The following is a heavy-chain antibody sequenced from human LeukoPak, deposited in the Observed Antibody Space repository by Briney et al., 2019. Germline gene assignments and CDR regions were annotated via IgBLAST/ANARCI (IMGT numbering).Heavy chain of an antibody. D-gene: IGHD3-3*01. J-gene: IGHJ4*02. CDR2: ISGSGGST. CDR3: AKAQPQGEYDFWSGYLYYFDY. V-gene: IGHV3-23*01. Sequence: PGGSLRLSCAASGFTFSSYAMSWVRQAPGKVLEWVSAISGSGGSTYYADSVKGRFTISRDNSKNTLYLQMNSLRAEDTAVYYCAKAQPQGEYDFWSGYLYYFDYWGQGTLVTVSS. CDR1: GFTFSSYA.